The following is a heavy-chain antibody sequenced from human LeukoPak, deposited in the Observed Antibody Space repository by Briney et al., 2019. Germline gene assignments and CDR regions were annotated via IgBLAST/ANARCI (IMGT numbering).Heavy chain of an antibody. V-gene: IGHV4-30-2*01. Sequence: SETLSLTCAVSGGSISSGGYSWSWIRQPPGKGLEWIGYIYHSGSTYYNPSLKSRVTISVDRSKNQFSLKLSSVTAADTAVYYCARINMVRGVIDWFDPWGQGTLVTVSS. CDR1: GGSISSGGYS. CDR3: ARINMVRGVIDWFDP. CDR2: IYHSGST. J-gene: IGHJ5*02. D-gene: IGHD3-10*01.